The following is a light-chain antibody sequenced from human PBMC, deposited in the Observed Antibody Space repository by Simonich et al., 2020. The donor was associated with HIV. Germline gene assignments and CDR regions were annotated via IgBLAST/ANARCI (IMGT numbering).Light chain of an antibody. J-gene: IGKJ2*01. CDR3: QQSYSTHT. CDR2: AAS. V-gene: IGKV1-8*01. Sequence: AIRMTQSQSSLSASTGDRVTITFPASQTIYSYLAWSQQKPGKAPNLLIYAASTLQSGVPSSFTGSGSGTNFTRTISCLQSEDFATYYCQQSYSTHTFGQGTKLEIK. CDR1: QTIYSY.